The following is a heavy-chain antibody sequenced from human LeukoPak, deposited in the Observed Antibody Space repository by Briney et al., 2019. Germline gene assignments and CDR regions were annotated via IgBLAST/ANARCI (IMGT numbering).Heavy chain of an antibody. V-gene: IGHV4-59*08. D-gene: IGHD6-6*01. J-gene: IGHJ5*02. Sequence: SETLSLTCTVSGGSISSHCWSWIRQPPGQGLEWIGSIHERGSTFYNPSLKSRVTISIDTSKNQFSLNVNSVTAADTAVYYCARASRPSNSWFDPWGQGTVVTVSS. CDR2: IHERGST. CDR1: GGSISSHC. CDR3: ARASRPSNSWFDP.